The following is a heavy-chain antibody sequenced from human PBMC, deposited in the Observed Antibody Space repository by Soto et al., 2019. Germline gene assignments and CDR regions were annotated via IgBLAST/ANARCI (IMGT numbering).Heavy chain of an antibody. J-gene: IGHJ6*04. V-gene: IGHV1-69*13. CDR3: ARGTLPFIPESGFYYCDFGMYV. CDR1: GGTFSSYA. CDR2: IIPIFGTA. Sequence: SVKVSCKSSGGTFSSYAISWVRQAPGQGLEWMGGIIPIFGTANYAQKFQGRVTITADESTSTAYMELSSLRSEDTAVYYCARGTLPFIPESGFYYCDFGMYVWGKGT. D-gene: IGHD3-16*01.